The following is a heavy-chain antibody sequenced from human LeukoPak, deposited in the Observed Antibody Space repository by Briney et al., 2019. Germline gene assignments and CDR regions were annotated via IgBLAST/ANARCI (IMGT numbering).Heavy chain of an antibody. CDR1: CGSISGYY. D-gene: IGHD1-14*01. CDR2: IYYGGRT. Sequence: PAATLSLTWTAACGSISGYYGSWLQQPPRKRLYYVINIYYGGRTTYNPSFQGPVTISADKSISTAYLQWSSLKASDTAMYYCARVTGGVASDYWGQGTLVTVSS. CDR3: ARVTGGVASDY. J-gene: IGHJ4*02. V-gene: IGHV4-59*12.